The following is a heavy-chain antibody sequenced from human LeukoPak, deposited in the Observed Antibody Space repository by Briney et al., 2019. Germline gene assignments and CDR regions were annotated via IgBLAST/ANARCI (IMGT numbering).Heavy chain of an antibody. Sequence: GGSLRLSCAASGFTFSSYWLSWVRQAPGKGLEWVANINQDGSATYYVDSVKGRFTISRDNAKNSLYLQMSSLRAEDTAVYYCARSFTMIPEDFWGQEHVDPVSS. D-gene: IGHD3-22*01. J-gene: IGHJ4*02. V-gene: IGHV3-7*04. CDR2: INQDGSAT. CDR1: GFTFSSYW. CDR3: ARSFTMIPEDF.